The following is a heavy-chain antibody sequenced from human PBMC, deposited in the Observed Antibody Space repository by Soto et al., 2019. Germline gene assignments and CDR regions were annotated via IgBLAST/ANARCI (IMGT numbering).Heavy chain of an antibody. CDR1: GFTFSSYA. CDR2: ISGSGGST. Sequence: EVQLLESGGGLVQPGGSLRLSCAASGFTFSSYAMSWVRQAPGKGLEWVSAISGSGGSTYYADSVKGRFTISRDNSKNTLYLQMNSLRAEHTAVYYCAKSPRGAVAGSGAFDYWGQGTLVTVSS. J-gene: IGHJ4*02. D-gene: IGHD6-19*01. V-gene: IGHV3-23*01. CDR3: AKSPRGAVAGSGAFDY.